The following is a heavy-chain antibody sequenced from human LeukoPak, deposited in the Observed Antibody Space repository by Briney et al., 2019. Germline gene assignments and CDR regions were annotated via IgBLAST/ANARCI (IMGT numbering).Heavy chain of an antibody. Sequence: GGSLRLSCAASGFTFSNAWMSWVRQAPGKGLEWVGRIKSKTDGGTTDYPAPVKGRFTISRDDSKNTLYLQMNSLKTEDTAVYYCTTEDSGSYYGPLDYFDYWGQGTLVTVSS. J-gene: IGHJ4*02. CDR3: TTEDSGSYYGPLDYFDY. CDR1: GFTFSNAW. D-gene: IGHD1-26*01. V-gene: IGHV3-15*01. CDR2: IKSKTDGGTT.